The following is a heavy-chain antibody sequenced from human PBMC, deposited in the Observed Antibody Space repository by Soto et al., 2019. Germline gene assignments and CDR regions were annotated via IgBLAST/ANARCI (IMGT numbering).Heavy chain of an antibody. CDR3: ARVESSSYNWFDP. CDR2: INHSGST. CDR1: GGSFSGYY. Sequence: SETLSLTCAVYGGSFSGYYWSWIRQPPGKGLEWIGEINHSGSTNYNPSLKSRVTISVDTSKNQFSLKLSSVTAADTAVYYCARVESSSYNWFDPWGQGTLVTVSS. V-gene: IGHV4-34*01. D-gene: IGHD6-19*01. J-gene: IGHJ5*02.